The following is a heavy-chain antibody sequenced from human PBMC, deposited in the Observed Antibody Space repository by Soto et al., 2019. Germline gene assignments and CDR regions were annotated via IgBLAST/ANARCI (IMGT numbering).Heavy chain of an antibody. V-gene: IGHV3-33*01. D-gene: IGHD6-19*01. CDR3: VRPPSSGWSYFDY. J-gene: IGHJ4*02. CDR1: GFTFSNYA. Sequence: VQLVESGGGVVQPGRSLRLSCAASGFTFSNYAMHWVRQAPGKGLEWVAVIWYDGSNKYYEDSVKGRFTISRDNSKNTLYLQMNSLSAEDTAVYYCVRPPSSGWSYFDYWGQGTLVTGSS. CDR2: IWYDGSNK.